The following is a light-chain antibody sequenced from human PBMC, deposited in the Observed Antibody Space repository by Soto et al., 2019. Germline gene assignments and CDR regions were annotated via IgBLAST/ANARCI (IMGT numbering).Light chain of an antibody. CDR2: GAS. CDR1: QTVRNN. Sequence: EIVLTQSPATLSLSPGERATLSCRASQTVRNNLAWYQQRPGQAPRLLIYGASSRATGIPDRFSGSGSGTDFTLTISRLEPEDFAVYYCQQYGSSPWITFGHGTRRRL. V-gene: IGKV3-20*01. CDR3: QQYGSSPWIT. J-gene: IGKJ5*01.